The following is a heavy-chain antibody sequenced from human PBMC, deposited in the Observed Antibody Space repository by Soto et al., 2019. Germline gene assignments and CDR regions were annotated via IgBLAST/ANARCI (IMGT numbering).Heavy chain of an antibody. V-gene: IGHV4-61*01. D-gene: IGHD2-2*01. Sequence: QVQLQESGPGLVKPSETLSLTCTVSGGSVSSGSYYWSWIRQPPGKGLEWIGYFYYSGSTNYIPSLKHRVTMSVDTSKSQSSLKLSSVTAADTAVYFCARVNYVSSSNFYWFDYCGQGTLVTVAS. CDR2: FYYSGST. J-gene: IGHJ4*02. CDR1: GGSVSSGSYY. CDR3: ARVNYVSSSNFYWFDY.